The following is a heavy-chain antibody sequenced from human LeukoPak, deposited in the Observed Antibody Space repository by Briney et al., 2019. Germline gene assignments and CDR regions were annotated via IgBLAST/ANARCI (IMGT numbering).Heavy chain of an antibody. Sequence: GASVKVSRKASGYAFTGYYMHWVRQAPGQGRVWMGWINPNSGGTNYAQKFQGTVTMTRETSISTDYMALSRLRSHDTAVYYCARVKRDACDIWGQGTMVTVSS. J-gene: IGHJ3*02. V-gene: IGHV1-2*02. CDR1: GYAFTGYY. CDR3: ARVKRDACDI. D-gene: IGHD6-25*01. CDR2: INPNSGGT.